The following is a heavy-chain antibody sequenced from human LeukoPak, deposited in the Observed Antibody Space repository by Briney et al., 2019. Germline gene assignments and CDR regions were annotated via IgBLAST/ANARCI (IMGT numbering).Heavy chain of an antibody. J-gene: IGHJ3*02. Sequence: SETLSLTCTVSGGSISRYYWSWIRQPPGKGLEWIGCIYYSGSTNYNPSLRSRVTISVDTSKNQFSLKLRPVTLAATDAYYCDRASRRLVREAFAIWGQGTMVTVSS. CDR1: GGSISRYY. D-gene: IGHD3-10*01. CDR2: IYYSGST. V-gene: IGHV4-59*01. CDR3: DRASRRLVREAFAI.